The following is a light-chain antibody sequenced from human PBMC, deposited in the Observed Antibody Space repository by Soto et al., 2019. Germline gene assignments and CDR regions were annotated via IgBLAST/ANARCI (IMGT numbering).Light chain of an antibody. Sequence: EIVMTQSPATLSVSPGERATLSCRASQSVSTNLAWYQQKPGQAPRLLMYYASTRATGTPARFSGSGSGTEFTLTISSLQSEDFAVYYCQHYNNWLKTFGPGTKVDIK. CDR3: QHYNNWLKT. CDR1: QSVSTN. V-gene: IGKV3-15*01. CDR2: YAS. J-gene: IGKJ3*01.